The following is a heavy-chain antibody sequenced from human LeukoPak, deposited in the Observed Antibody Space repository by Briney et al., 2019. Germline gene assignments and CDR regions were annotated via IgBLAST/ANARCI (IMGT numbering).Heavy chain of an antibody. D-gene: IGHD3-16*01. CDR3: ARGDDLLLLDY. CDR1: GYTFTSYW. J-gene: IGHJ4*02. Sequence: GESLKISCKGSGYTFTSYWIGWVRQMPGKGLEWMGIISRGASYTRYSSSFQGQVTISADKSINTAYLQWSSLKASDTAMYFCARGDDLLLLDYWGQGTLVTVSS. V-gene: IGHV5-51*03. CDR2: ISRGASYT.